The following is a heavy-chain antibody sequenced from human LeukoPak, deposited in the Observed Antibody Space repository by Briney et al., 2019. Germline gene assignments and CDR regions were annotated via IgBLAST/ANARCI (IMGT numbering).Heavy chain of an antibody. Sequence: PSETLSLNCTVSAGSISSYYWNWIRQPPGKGLEWVGYVHYSGDTKSNPSLKSRVTMSVDTSKSQFSLKLSSVTTADTAVYYCARSYDSSGYYPADDAFDIWGQGTMVTVSS. D-gene: IGHD3-22*01. J-gene: IGHJ3*02. CDR1: AGSISSYY. CDR3: ARSYDSSGYYPADDAFDI. V-gene: IGHV4-59*01. CDR2: VHYSGDT.